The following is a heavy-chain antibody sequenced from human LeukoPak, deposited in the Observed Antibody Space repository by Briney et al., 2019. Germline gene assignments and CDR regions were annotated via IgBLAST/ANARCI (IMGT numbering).Heavy chain of an antibody. D-gene: IGHD3-10*01. CDR1: GFTFSNYA. Sequence: PGGSLRLSCAASGFTFSNYALTWVRQAPGKGLEWVAIIYYDGNNKYYADSVKGRFTISRDNSKNTLYLQMNSLRGEDTAVYYCARVGEGSGTYSDYWGQGTLVTVSS. CDR3: ARVGEGSGTYSDY. V-gene: IGHV3-30-3*01. CDR2: IYYDGNNK. J-gene: IGHJ4*02.